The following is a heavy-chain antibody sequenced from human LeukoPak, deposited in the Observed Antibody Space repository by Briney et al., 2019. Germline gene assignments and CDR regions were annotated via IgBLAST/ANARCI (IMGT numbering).Heavy chain of an antibody. CDR2: IYYSGST. CDR3: ARRNDFYLYYFDY. J-gene: IGHJ4*02. Sequence: PSETLSLACTVSGGSISSGSYYWSWIRQPPGKGLEWIGYIYYSGSTNYNPSLKSRVTISVDTSKNQFSLKLSSVTAADTAVYYCARRNDFYLYYFDYWGQGTLVAVSS. CDR1: GGSISSGSYY. V-gene: IGHV4-61*01. D-gene: IGHD3-3*01.